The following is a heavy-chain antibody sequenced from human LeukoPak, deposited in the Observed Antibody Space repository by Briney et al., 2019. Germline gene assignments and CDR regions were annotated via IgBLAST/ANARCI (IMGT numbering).Heavy chain of an antibody. CDR2: INPNSGGT. D-gene: IGHD5-12*01. V-gene: IGHV1-2*06. Sequence: ASVKVSCKASGYTFTSYYMHWVRQAPGQGLEWMGRINPNSGGTDYAQKFQGRVTMTRDTSISTAYMELSRLRADDTAVYYCARGHSGYDFDYWGQGPLVPVSS. CDR1: GYTFTSYY. CDR3: ARGHSGYDFDY. J-gene: IGHJ4*02.